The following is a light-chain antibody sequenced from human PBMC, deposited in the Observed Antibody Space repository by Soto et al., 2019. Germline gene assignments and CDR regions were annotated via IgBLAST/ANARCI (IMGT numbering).Light chain of an antibody. CDR3: QQYGSSPWT. CDR2: GAS. V-gene: IGKV3-20*01. Sequence: EIVLTQSPGTQSLSPGERATLSCRASQSFSNNYLAWYQQKPGQAPRLLIYGASSRATGIPDRFSGSGSGTDFTLTISRLEPEDFAVYYCQQYGSSPWTFGQGTKVDI. CDR1: QSFSNNY. J-gene: IGKJ1*01.